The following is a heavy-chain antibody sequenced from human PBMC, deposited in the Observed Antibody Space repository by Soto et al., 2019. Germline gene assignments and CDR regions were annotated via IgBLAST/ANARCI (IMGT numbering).Heavy chain of an antibody. CDR1: GFTVSDKN. D-gene: IGHD1-1*01. CDR3: ASYNSSDFYFNY. V-gene: IGHV3-53*01. CDR2: IYSGGST. Sequence: GGSLRLSCAASGFTVSDKNMNWVRQAPGKGLEWVSVIYSGGSTFHIGSVKGRFTISRDNSKNTLYLQMNSLRAEDTAVYYCASYNSSDFYFNYWGQGTLVTVSS. J-gene: IGHJ4*02.